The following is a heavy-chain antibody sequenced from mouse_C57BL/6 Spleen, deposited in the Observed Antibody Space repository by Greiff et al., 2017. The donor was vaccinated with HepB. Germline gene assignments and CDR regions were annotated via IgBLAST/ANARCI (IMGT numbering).Heavy chain of an antibody. CDR1: GFTFSDYG. V-gene: IGHV5-17*01. J-gene: IGHJ4*01. CDR3: AKGYDYGSSCAMDY. CDR2: ISSGSSTI. D-gene: IGHD1-1*01. Sequence: EVKLVESGGGLVKPGGSLKLSCAASGFTFSDYGMHWVRQAPEKGLEWVAYISSGSSTIYYADTVKGRFTISRDNAKNTLFLQMTSLRSEDTAMYYCAKGYDYGSSCAMDYWGQGTSVTVSS.